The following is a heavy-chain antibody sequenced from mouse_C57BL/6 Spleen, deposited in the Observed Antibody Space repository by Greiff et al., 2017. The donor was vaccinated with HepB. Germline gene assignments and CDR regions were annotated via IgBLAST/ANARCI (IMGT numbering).Heavy chain of an antibody. CDR1: GYTFTSYW. V-gene: IGHV1-72*01. CDR2: IDPNSGGT. J-gene: IGHJ4*01. D-gene: IGHD3-2*02. CDR3: ARPSSGYVGDYYAMDY. Sequence: QVHVKQPGAELVKPGASVKLSCKASGYTFTSYWMHWVKQRPGRGLEWIGRIDPNSGGTKYNEKFKSKATLTVDKPSSTAYMQLSSLTSEDSAVYYCARPSSGYVGDYYAMDYWGQGTSVTVSS.